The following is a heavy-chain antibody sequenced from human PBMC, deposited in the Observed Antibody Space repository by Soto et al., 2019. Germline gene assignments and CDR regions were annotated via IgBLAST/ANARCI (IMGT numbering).Heavy chain of an antibody. V-gene: IGHV4-30-4*01. CDR3: AGGLSGDKVDY. CDR1: GGSISSGDYF. J-gene: IGHJ4*02. D-gene: IGHD7-27*01. CDR2: IYHGGST. Sequence: QVQLQESGPGLVEPSQTLSLTCTVSGGSISSGDYFWSWIRQPPGEGLEWIGHIYHGGSTYNNPSVTTPVTISVDTSQDQSSLNLNSVTAADTAVSYCAGGLSGDKVDYWGQGTLVTVSS.